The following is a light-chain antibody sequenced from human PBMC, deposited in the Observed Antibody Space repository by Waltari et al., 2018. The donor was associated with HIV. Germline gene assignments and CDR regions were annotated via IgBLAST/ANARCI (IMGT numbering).Light chain of an antibody. V-gene: IGLV1-36*01. CDR2: YDD. CDR1: RYNIGSNV. CDR3: AAWDDSLNAYV. J-gene: IGLJ1*01. Sequence: QSVLTQPPSVSEAPRQRVTISCSGRRYNIGSNVVTWYQQVPGKAPKLLIYYDDLLSSGVSDRFSGSKSGTSASLAIRGLLSEDEAEYYCAAWDDSLNAYVFGSGTKVTVL.